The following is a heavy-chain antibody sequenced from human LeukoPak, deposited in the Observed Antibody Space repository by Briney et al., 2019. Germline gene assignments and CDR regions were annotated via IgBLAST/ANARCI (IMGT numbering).Heavy chain of an antibody. J-gene: IGHJ5*01. D-gene: IGHD6-13*01. CDR1: GFTFSDYY. CDR2: ISSSGSTI. V-gene: IGHV3-11*01. Sequence: PGGSLRLSCAASGFTFSDYYMSWIRQAPGKGLEWVSYISSSGSTIYYADSVKGRFTISRDNSKNTLYLQMKSLRAEDTAVYFCAKDPIAAVDIGYWFDSWGPGTLVTVSS. CDR3: AKDPIAAVDIGYWFDS.